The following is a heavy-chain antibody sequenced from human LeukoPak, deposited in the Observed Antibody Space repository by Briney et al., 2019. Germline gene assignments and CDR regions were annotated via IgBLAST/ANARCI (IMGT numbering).Heavy chain of an antibody. Sequence: GGSLRLSCAASGFIFKRYWMYWVRQAPGKGLVWVSHINGDETSTNYADFVKGRFTISRDNAKNTLYLQMNSLRAEDSALYYCASLTHYDSRSSAFDIWGRGTMVTVSS. CDR2: INGDETST. J-gene: IGHJ3*02. V-gene: IGHV3-74*01. D-gene: IGHD3-22*01. CDR1: GFIFKRYW. CDR3: ASLTHYDSRSSAFDI.